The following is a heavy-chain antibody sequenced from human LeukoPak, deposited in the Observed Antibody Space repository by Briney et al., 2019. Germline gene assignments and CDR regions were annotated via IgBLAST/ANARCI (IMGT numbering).Heavy chain of an antibody. J-gene: IGHJ3*02. V-gene: IGHV3-23*01. CDR1: GFTFSAYA. D-gene: IGHD3-22*01. CDR2: IDGSGTTI. Sequence: GGSLRLSCAASGFTFSAYAMTWVRQAPGKGLEWVATIDGSGTTIYYADSVKGRFTISRDNSKNTLYLQMNSLRAEDTAVYYCARDRPYKFDTSGFLAFDIWGQGTLPTVSS. CDR3: ARDRPYKFDTSGFLAFDI.